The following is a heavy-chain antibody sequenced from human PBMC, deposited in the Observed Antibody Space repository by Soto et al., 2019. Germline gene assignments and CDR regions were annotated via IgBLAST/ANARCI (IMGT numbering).Heavy chain of an antibody. CDR2: ISGSGSST. D-gene: IGHD3-3*01. V-gene: IGHV3-23*01. Sequence: GGSLRLSCAASGFTFSSYAMSWVRQAPGKGLEWVSGISGSGSSTYYADSVKGRFTISRDNSKNTLYLQMNSLRAEDTAVYYCAKGRGITIFGVVPNWFDPWGQGTLVTVSS. CDR3: AKGRGITIFGVVPNWFDP. J-gene: IGHJ5*02. CDR1: GFTFSSYA.